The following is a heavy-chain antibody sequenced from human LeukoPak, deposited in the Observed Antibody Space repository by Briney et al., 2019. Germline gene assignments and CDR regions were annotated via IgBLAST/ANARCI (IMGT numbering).Heavy chain of an antibody. Sequence: PGGSLRLSCAASGFTVSSNYMSWVRRAPGKGLEWVSVIYSGGSTYYADSVKGRFTISRDNSKNTLYLQMSSLRAEDTAVYYCARNVVARRALYFDYWGQGTLVTVSS. D-gene: IGHD2-2*01. CDR1: GFTVSSNY. V-gene: IGHV3-53*01. J-gene: IGHJ4*02. CDR2: IYSGGST. CDR3: ARNVVARRALYFDY.